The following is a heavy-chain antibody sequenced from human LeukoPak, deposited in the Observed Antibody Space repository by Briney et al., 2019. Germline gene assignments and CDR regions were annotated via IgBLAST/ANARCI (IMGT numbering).Heavy chain of an antibody. CDR1: GFTFSDYW. J-gene: IGHJ4*01. V-gene: IGHV3-7*01. D-gene: IGHD6-13*01. CDR3: AVERRQLFTSSWPY. Sequence: PGGSLTLSCAASGFTFSDYWMTWVRQAPGREREWVANTREDGTEKHVDYVKGRFTVSRDNGKNSLFLQISSLRVEGTAGYYGAVERRQLFTSSWPYRGPGTLVTVST. CDR2: TREDGTE.